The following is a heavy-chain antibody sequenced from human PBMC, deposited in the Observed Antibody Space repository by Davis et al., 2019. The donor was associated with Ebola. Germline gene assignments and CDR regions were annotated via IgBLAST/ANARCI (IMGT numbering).Heavy chain of an antibody. J-gene: IGHJ4*02. CDR2: IRSNANSYAT. Sequence: GESLKISCAASGFTFRGSAIHWVRQASGKGLEWVGRIRSNANSYATGYATSVKGRFIISRDNSKNMVYLQMNSLKTEGTAVYYCTRHSLDSSSPFDYWGQGTLVTVSS. CDR3: TRHSLDSSSPFDY. V-gene: IGHV3-73*01. CDR1: GFTFRGSA. D-gene: IGHD6-6*01.